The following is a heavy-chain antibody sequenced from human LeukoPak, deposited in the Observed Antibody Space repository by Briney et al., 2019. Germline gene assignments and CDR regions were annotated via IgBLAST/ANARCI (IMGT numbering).Heavy chain of an antibody. CDR1: GYSFTSYW. Sequence: GESLKISCKDSGYSFTSYWVGWVRQMPGKGLEWMGIIYPGDSDTRYSPSFQGQVTISADKSINTAYLQWSSLKASDTAIYYCARRGEAMDPFDYWGQGTLVTVSS. D-gene: IGHD5-18*01. CDR3: ARRGEAMDPFDY. V-gene: IGHV5-51*01. J-gene: IGHJ4*02. CDR2: IYPGDSDT.